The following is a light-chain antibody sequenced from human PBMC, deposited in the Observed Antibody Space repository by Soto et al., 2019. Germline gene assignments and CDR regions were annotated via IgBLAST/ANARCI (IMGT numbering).Light chain of an antibody. Sequence: DIHMTESPSSRSTSVGDRVTMTWRASQSVRSWLAWYQQKTGTAPKVMIFDASRLESGVPSRFSGSAYGTEFNLTISSLQPDDFATYYCQQYDNYPLTFGGGTKVDI. V-gene: IGKV1-5*01. CDR2: DAS. J-gene: IGKJ4*01. CDR1: QSVRSW. CDR3: QQYDNYPLT.